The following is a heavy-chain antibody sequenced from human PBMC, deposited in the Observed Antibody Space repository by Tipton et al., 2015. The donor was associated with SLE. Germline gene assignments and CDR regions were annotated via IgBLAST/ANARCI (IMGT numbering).Heavy chain of an antibody. J-gene: IGHJ5*02. D-gene: IGHD2/OR15-2a*01. Sequence: TLSLTCTVSGGSISSGDYYWSWIRQPPGKGLEWIGYIYYSGSTYYNPSLKSRVTISVDTSKNQFSLKPSSVTAADTAVYYCATELRGTFVNWFDPWGQGTLVTVSS. V-gene: IGHV4-30-4*01. CDR3: ATELRGTFVNWFDP. CDR1: GGSISSGDYY. CDR2: IYYSGST.